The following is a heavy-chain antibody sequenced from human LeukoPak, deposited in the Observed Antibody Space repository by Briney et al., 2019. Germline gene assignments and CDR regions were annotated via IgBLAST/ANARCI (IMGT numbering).Heavy chain of an antibody. CDR3: TRPECSSTSCDYYYYYMDV. CDR1: GFTFSGSA. V-gene: IGHV3-73*01. D-gene: IGHD2-2*01. J-gene: IGHJ6*03. Sequence: GGSLRLSCAASGFTFSGSAMHWVRQASGKGLEWVGRIRSKANSYATAYAASVKGRFTISRDDSKNTAYLQMNSLKTEDTAVYYCTRPECSSTSCDYYYYYMDVWGKGTTVTVSS. CDR2: IRSKANSYAT.